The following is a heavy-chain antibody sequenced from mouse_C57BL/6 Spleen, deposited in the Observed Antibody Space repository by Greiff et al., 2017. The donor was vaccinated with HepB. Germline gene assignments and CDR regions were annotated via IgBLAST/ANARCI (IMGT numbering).Heavy chain of an antibody. V-gene: IGHV2-5*01. Sequence: VQLQQSGPGLVQPSQSLSITCTVSGFSLTSYGVHWVRQSPGKGLEWLGVIWRGGSTDDNAAFMSRLSITKDNSKSQVFFKMNSLQADDTAIYYCAKNGDYDEEGFDYWGQGTTLTVSS. D-gene: IGHD2-4*01. CDR3: AKNGDYDEEGFDY. CDR1: GFSLTSYG. J-gene: IGHJ2*01. CDR2: IWRGGST.